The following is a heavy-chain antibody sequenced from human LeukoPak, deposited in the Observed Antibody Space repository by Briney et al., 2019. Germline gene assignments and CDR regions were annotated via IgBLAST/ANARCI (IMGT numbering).Heavy chain of an antibody. CDR3: ARDPASCAGDCYSDGFDY. D-gene: IGHD2-21*02. J-gene: IGHJ4*02. CDR2: IRSSSSSI. V-gene: IGHV3-21*04. Sequence: GGSLRLSCAASGFTFSSYTMNWVRQAPGKGLEWVSSIRSSSSSIYYADSVKGRFTVSRDNAKNSLYLQMNSLRDEDTAVYYCARDPASCAGDCYSDGFDYWGQGTLVTVSS. CDR1: GFTFSSYT.